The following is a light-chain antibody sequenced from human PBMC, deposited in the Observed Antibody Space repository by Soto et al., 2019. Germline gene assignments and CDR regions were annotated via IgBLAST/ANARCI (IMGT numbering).Light chain of an antibody. Sequence: EIVLTQSPGTLSLSPGERATLSCRASQIVSSNFLAWYQQNPGQAPRLLIYGASSRASGIPDRFSGSASGTDFTLTINRLEPEDFAVYYCQYYGTSPLTFGGGTQVEIK. J-gene: IGKJ4*01. CDR3: QYYGTSPLT. CDR1: QIVSSNF. V-gene: IGKV3-20*01. CDR2: GAS.